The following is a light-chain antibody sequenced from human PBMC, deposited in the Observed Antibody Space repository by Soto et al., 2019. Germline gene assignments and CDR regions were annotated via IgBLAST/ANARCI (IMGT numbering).Light chain of an antibody. Sequence: EIVFTQSPATLSLSPGERATLSCRASQSISNYLAWYQHKPGQAPRLLIYDASNRATATPPRFSGSGSGTDFTLTISXLEPEDFAVYYCQQRSAGVTFGQGTRLEIK. J-gene: IGKJ5*01. CDR3: QQRSAGVT. CDR1: QSISNY. V-gene: IGKV3-11*01. CDR2: DAS.